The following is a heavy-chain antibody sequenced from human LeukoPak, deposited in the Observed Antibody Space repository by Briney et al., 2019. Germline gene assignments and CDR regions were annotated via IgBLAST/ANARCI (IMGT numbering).Heavy chain of an antibody. V-gene: IGHV3-30*07. CDR3: AKDPDIVVVPAVYFDY. D-gene: IGHD2-2*01. J-gene: IGHJ4*02. Sequence: GRSLRLSCAAPGFTFSSYAMHWVRQAPGKGLEWVAVISYDGSNKYYADSVKGRFTISRDNSKNTLYLQMNSLRAEDTAVYYCAKDPDIVVVPAVYFDYWGQGTLVTVSS. CDR2: ISYDGSNK. CDR1: GFTFSSYA.